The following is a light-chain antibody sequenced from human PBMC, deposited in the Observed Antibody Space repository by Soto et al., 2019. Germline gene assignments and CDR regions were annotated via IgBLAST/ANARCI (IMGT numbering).Light chain of an antibody. J-gene: IGKJ1*01. V-gene: IGKV1-5*01. CDR2: DAS. CDR1: QSISSW. CDR3: QQYNSLWT. Sequence: DIQMTQSPSTLSASVGDRVTVTCRASQSISSWLAWYQQKPGKAPKLRIYDASSLESGVPSRFSGSGSGTEFTLTVSSLQPGDFATYYCQQYNSLWTLGQGTKGDIK.